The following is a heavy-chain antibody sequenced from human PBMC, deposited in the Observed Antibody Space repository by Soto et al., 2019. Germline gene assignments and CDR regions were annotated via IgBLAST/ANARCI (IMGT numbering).Heavy chain of an antibody. Sequence: ASVKVSCKASGYTFTSYAMHWVRQAPGHRLEWMGWINAGNGNTKYSQKFQGRVTITRDTSASTAYMELSSLRSEDTAVYYCATLGGEFYYYYGMDVWGQGTTVTVSS. D-gene: IGHD3-16*01. CDR3: ATLGGEFYYYYGMDV. CDR1: GYTFTSYA. V-gene: IGHV1-3*01. CDR2: INAGNGNT. J-gene: IGHJ6*02.